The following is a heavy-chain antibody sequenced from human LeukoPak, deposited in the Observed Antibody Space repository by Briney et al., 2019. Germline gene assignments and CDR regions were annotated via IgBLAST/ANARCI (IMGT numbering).Heavy chain of an antibody. D-gene: IGHD1-26*01. J-gene: IGHJ4*02. CDR2: IRSKAYGGTT. CDR1: GFTFGDYA. CDR3: TRAEWELPIY. Sequence: GGSLRLSCTASGFTFGDYAMSWVRQAPGKGLEWVGFIRSKAYGGTTEYAASVKGRFTISRDDSKSIAYLQMNSLKTEDTAMYYCTRAEWELPIYWGQGTLVTVSS. V-gene: IGHV3-49*04.